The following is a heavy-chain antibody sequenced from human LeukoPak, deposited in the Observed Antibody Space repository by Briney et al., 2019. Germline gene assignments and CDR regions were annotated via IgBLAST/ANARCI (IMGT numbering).Heavy chain of an antibody. D-gene: IGHD2-15*01. J-gene: IGHJ4*02. V-gene: IGHV1-46*01. CDR1: GYTFTGYY. CDR3: ARISHGGRGGY. CDR2: INPSGGST. Sequence: VASVKVSCKASGYTFTGYYMHWVRQAPGQGLEWMGWINPSGGSTSYAQKFQGRVTMTRDTSTSTVYMELSSLRSEDTAVYYCARISHGGRGGYWGQGTLVTVSS.